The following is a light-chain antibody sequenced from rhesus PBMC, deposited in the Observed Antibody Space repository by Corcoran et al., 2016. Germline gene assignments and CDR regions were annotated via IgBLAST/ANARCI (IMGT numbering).Light chain of an antibody. CDR1: QGISSY. V-gene: IGKV1-25*01. CDR2: AAS. CDR3: QQHNSYPWT. Sequence: DIQMTQSPSSLSASVGDRVTITCRASQGISSYLAWYQQKPGKPPKLLIYAASPLQIGVPSRFSGSGSGTDFTLTISSLQPEDFATNYCQQHNSYPWTFGQGTKVEIK. J-gene: IGKJ1*01.